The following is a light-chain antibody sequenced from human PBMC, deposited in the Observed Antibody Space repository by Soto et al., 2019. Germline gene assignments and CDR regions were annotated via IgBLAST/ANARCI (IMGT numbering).Light chain of an antibody. Sequence: QSVLTQPRSVSGSPGQSVTISCTGTSRDVGKYNYVSWFQQYPGKAPKVIIYDVTKRPSGVPDRLSGSKSGDAAYLTISGLQADDEAHYYCCSYAGSFSRFVLFGGGTKVTVL. J-gene: IGLJ2*01. CDR1: SRDVGKYNY. CDR2: DVT. CDR3: CSYAGSFSRFVL. V-gene: IGLV2-11*01.